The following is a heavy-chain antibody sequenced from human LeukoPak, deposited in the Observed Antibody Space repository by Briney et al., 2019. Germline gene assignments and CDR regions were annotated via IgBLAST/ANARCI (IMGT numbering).Heavy chain of an antibody. CDR2: IKKDGSEK. CDR1: RFTFSSYW. J-gene: IGHJ4*02. V-gene: IGHV3-7*01. CDR3: ARHLSGVTGYTYGRGIDY. D-gene: IGHD5-18*01. Sequence: GGSLRLSCAATRFTFSSYWMSWVRQAPGKGLEWVANIKKDGSEKYYVDSVKGRFTISRDNAKTSLYLQMNSPRAEDTAVYYCARHLSGVTGYTYGRGIDYWGQGTLVTVSS.